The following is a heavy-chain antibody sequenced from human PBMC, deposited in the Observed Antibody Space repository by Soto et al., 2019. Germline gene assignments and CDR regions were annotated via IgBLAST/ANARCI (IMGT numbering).Heavy chain of an antibody. D-gene: IGHD6-13*01. Sequence: EVQLLESGGDLVQPGGSLRLSCAASGFPFSSYAMTWVRQAPGKGLERVASISGSGSSTYSADSVKGRFTVSRDNSKNTQYLQMDSLRVEDTAVYFCAKGIAPVVTAKAIDYWGQGTLVTVSS. J-gene: IGHJ4*02. CDR1: GFPFSSYA. V-gene: IGHV3-23*01. CDR3: AKGIAPVVTAKAIDY. CDR2: ISGSGSST.